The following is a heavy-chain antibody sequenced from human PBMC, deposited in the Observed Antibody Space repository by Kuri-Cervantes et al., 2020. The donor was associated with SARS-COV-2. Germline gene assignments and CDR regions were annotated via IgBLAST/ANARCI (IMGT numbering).Heavy chain of an antibody. V-gene: IGHV3-21*01. D-gene: IGHD2-2*01. J-gene: IGHJ3*02. CDR1: GFTFSSYS. Sequence: GESLKISCAASGFTFSSYSMNWVRQAPGKGLEWVSSISSSSSYIYYADSVKGRFTISRDNAKNSLYLQMNSLRAEDTAVYYCARDRDIVVVPAARNAFDIWGQGTIVTVSS. CDR2: ISSSSSYI. CDR3: ARDRDIVVVPAARNAFDI.